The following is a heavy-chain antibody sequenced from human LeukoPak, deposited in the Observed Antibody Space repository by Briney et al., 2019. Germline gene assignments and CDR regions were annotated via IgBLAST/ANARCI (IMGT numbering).Heavy chain of an antibody. Sequence: PSETLSLTCAVYGGSFSGYYWSWIRQPPGKGLEWIGEINHSGSTNYNPSLKSRVTISVDTSKNQFSLKLSSVTAADTAVYYRARNYVWGSYRYFYFDYWGQGTLVTVSS. CDR3: ARNYVWGSYRYFYFDY. J-gene: IGHJ4*02. CDR2: INHSGST. V-gene: IGHV4-34*01. D-gene: IGHD3-16*02. CDR1: GGSFSGYY.